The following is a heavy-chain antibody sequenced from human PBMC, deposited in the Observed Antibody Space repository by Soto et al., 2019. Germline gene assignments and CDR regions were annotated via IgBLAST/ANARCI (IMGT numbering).Heavy chain of an antibody. V-gene: IGHV4-30-4*01. CDR1: GGSISSGDYY. Sequence: QVQLQESGPGLVKPSQTLSLTCTVSGGSISSGDYYWSWIRQPPGKGLEWIGYIYYSGSTYYNPSLKSRVTISVDTSKYQFSLRLSSVTAADAAVYYCARRPRGDYYFHYWGQGTLVTVSS. CDR2: IYYSGST. J-gene: IGHJ4*02. CDR3: ARRPRGDYYFHY. D-gene: IGHD2-21*02.